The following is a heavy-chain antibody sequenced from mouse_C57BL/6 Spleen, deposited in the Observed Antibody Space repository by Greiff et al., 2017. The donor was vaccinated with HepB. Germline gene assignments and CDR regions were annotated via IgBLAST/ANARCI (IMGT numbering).Heavy chain of an antibody. CDR2: ISSGSSTI. V-gene: IGHV5-17*01. Sequence: EVKLQESGGGLVKPGGSLKLSCAASGFTFSDYGMHWVRQAPEKGLEWVAYISSGSSTIYYADTVKGRFTISRDNAKNTLFLQMTSLRSEDTAMYYCAFYYSNDYAMDYWGQGTSVTVSS. J-gene: IGHJ4*01. D-gene: IGHD2-5*01. CDR1: GFTFSDYG. CDR3: AFYYSNDYAMDY.